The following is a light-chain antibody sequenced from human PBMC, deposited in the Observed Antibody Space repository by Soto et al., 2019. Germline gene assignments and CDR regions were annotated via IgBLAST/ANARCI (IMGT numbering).Light chain of an antibody. Sequence: DIQMTQSPSSLSASLGDRVTITCRASQSISTYLNWYQHKPGKPPKLLIYSASRLQSGVPARFSGSGSGTDFTLTISSLHLEDFATYYCQQSYSTFGQGTRLEIK. CDR3: QQSYST. CDR2: SAS. CDR1: QSISTY. V-gene: IGKV1-39*01. J-gene: IGKJ5*01.